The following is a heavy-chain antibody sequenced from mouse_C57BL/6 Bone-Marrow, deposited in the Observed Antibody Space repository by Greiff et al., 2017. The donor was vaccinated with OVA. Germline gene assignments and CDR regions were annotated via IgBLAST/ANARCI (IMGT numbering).Heavy chain of an antibody. CDR2: ISSGGSYT. CDR3: ARHGIYDGSFDY. D-gene: IGHD2-3*01. J-gene: IGHJ2*01. V-gene: IGHV5-6*02. CDR1: GFTFSSYG. Sequence: DVKLVESGGDLVKPGGSLKLSCAASGFTFSSYGMSWVRQTPDKRLEWVATISSGGSYTYYPDSVKGRFTISRDNAKTTLYLQMSSLKSEDTAMYYCARHGIYDGSFDYWGQGTTLTVSS.